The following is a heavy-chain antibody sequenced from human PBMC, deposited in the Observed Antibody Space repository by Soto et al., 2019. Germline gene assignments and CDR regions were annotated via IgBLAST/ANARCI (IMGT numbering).Heavy chain of an antibody. CDR2: IRSKANSYAT. CDR1: GFTFSGSA. D-gene: IGHD4-17*01. V-gene: IGHV3-73*01. CDR3: TRPIADYGDYVRYAFDI. Sequence: EVQLVESGGGLVQPGGSLKLSCAASGFTFSGSAMHWVRQASGKGLEWVGRIRSKANSYATAYAASVKGRFTISRDDSKNTAYLQMNSLKTEDTAVYYCTRPIADYGDYVRYAFDIWGQGTMVTVSS. J-gene: IGHJ3*02.